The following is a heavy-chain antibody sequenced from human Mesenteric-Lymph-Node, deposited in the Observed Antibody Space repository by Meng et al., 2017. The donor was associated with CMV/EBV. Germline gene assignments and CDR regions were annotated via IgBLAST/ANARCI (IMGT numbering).Heavy chain of an antibody. CDR2: ISWNSGGI. J-gene: IGHJ4*02. CDR3: AKSNEGRYCGSTSCRRYFDY. CDR1: GFTFSSYE. D-gene: IGHD2-2*01. Sequence: SLKISCAASGFTFSSYEMNWVRQAPGKGLEWVSGISWNSGGIDYADSVKGRFTVSRDSSKGSVYLQMSNLRIEDTALYFCAKSNEGRYCGSTSCRRYFDYWGQGALVTVSS. V-gene: IGHV3-9*01.